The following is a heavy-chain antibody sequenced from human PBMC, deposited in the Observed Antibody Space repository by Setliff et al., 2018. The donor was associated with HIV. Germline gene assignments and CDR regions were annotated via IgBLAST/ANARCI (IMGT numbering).Heavy chain of an antibody. J-gene: IGHJ1*01. V-gene: IGHV1-18*01. D-gene: IGHD3-22*01. CDR1: GYTFISYG. CDR3: ATVYYYESRDIFYRVEYFHH. Sequence: ASVKVSCKTSGYTFISYGISWVRQAPGQGLEWMGWISGYNANTNYALELQGRLTMTADTSTRTAYRELRSLRSDDTAVYYCATVYYYESRDIFYRVEYFHHWGQGTLVTVSS. CDR2: ISGYNANT.